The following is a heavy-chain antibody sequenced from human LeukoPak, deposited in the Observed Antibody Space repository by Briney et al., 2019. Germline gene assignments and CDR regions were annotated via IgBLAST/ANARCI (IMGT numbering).Heavy chain of an antibody. Sequence: PGGSLRLSCAASGFPFSTYVMHWVRQAPGKGLEWMAFISFNGNNKQYRDSLKGRFTISRDNSKNTLFLQMDSLRPEDTAVYYCVTTTVTTSYAFDVWGPGTMVTVSS. V-gene: IGHV3-30-3*01. CDR2: ISFNGNNK. CDR1: GFPFSTYV. J-gene: IGHJ3*01. D-gene: IGHD4-17*01. CDR3: VTTTVTTSYAFDV.